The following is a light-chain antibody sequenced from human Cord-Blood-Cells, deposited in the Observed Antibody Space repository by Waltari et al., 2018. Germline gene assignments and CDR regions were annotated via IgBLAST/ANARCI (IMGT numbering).Light chain of an antibody. V-gene: IGLV2-14*01. CDR3: SSYTSSSTYV. CDR2: EVS. Sequence: QSALPQPASVSGSPGQSLTISCTGTSSDVGCYDYVSWYQQHPGKAPKLMIYEVSNGPSGGSKRCSGSKSGNTASLTFSGLQAEDEADYYCSSYTSSSTYVFGTGNKVTVL. J-gene: IGLJ1*01. CDR1: SSDVGCYDY.